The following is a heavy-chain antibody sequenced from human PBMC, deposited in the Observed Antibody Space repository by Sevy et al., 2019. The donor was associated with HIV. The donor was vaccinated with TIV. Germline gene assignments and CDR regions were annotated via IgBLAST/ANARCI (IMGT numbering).Heavy chain of an antibody. D-gene: IGHD3-10*01. CDR3: ARGISVTMVRGRAFDI. V-gene: IGHV4-34*01. J-gene: IGHJ3*02. Sequence: SETLSLTCAVYGGSFSGYYWSWIRQPPGKVLEWIGEINHSGSTNYNPSLKSRVTISVDTSKNQFSLKLSSVTAADTAVYYCARGISVTMVRGRAFDIWGQGTMVTVSS. CDR2: INHSGST. CDR1: GGSFSGYY.